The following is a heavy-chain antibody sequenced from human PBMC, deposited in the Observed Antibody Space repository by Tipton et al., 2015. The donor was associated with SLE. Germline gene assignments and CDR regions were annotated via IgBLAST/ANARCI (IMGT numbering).Heavy chain of an antibody. CDR2: ISAYTGNT. J-gene: IGHJ3*02. CDR1: VYRFTNYG. D-gene: IGHD1-26*01. CDR3: ARVRVGATDDAFDI. Sequence: QLVQSGAEVKKPGASVKVSCKAFVYRFTNYGISWVRQAPGQGLEWMGWISAYTGNTNYAQKVQGRVTMTRDTSTSTAYMELRSLRSDDTAVYYCARVRVGATDDAFDIWGQGTMVTVSS. V-gene: IGHV1-18*01.